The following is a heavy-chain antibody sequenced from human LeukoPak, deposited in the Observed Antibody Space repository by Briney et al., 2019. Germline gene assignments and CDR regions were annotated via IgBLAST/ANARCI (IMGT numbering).Heavy chain of an antibody. CDR1: GGSMTSSNW. CDR3: AKGGGAFDR. Sequence: SETLSLTCTVSGGSMTSSNWWSWVRQPPGKGLEWIGEIHHSGSTNYNTSLKSRVTISIDKSKNQFSLKLTSVTAADTAVYYCAKGGGAFDRWGQGSLVTVSS. CDR2: IHHSGST. V-gene: IGHV4-4*02. D-gene: IGHD2-15*01. J-gene: IGHJ5*02.